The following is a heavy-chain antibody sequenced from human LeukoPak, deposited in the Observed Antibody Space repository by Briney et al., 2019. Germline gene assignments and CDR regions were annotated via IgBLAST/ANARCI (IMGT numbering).Heavy chain of an antibody. CDR3: ARADLGYCSSTSCLLDAFDI. CDR1: GGSISGYY. D-gene: IGHD2-2*01. Sequence: SETLSLTCTVSGGSISGYYWSWIRQPPGKGLERIGYIFYSGSTTYTPSPKRRVTISVDTSKNHFSLKLSSVTAADTAVYYCARADLGYCSSTSCLLDAFDIWGQGTMVTVSS. CDR2: IFYSGST. J-gene: IGHJ3*02. V-gene: IGHV4-59*01.